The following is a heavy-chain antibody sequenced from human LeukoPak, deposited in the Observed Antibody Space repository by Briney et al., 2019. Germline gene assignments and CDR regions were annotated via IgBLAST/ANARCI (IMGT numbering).Heavy chain of an antibody. Sequence: GGSLRLSCAASGFTFSSYGMHWVRQAPGKGLEWVAFIRYDGSNKYYADSVKGRFTISRDNSKNTLYLQMNSLRAEDTAVYYCAKDDCSSTSCYMRYWGQGTLVIVSS. D-gene: IGHD2-2*02. CDR3: AKDDCSSTSCYMRY. CDR1: GFTFSSYG. J-gene: IGHJ4*02. CDR2: IRYDGSNK. V-gene: IGHV3-30*02.